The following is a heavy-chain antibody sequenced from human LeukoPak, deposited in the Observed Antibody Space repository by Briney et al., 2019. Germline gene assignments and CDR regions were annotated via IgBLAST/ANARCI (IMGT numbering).Heavy chain of an antibody. V-gene: IGHV4-59*01. J-gene: IGHJ4*02. D-gene: IGHD6-13*01. CDR1: GGSISSYY. CDR3: ARGWAAAGVDY. CDR2: IYYSGST. Sequence: SETLSLTCTVSGGSISSYYWSWIRQPPGKGLEWIGYIYYSGSTNYNPSLESRVTISVDTSKNQFSLKLSSVTAADTAVYYCARGWAAAGVDYWGQGTLVTVSS.